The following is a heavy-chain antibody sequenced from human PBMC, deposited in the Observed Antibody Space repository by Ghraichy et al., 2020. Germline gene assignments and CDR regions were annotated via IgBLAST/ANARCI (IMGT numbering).Heavy chain of an antibody. CDR1: GGSISTTTYY. CDR2: IFYNGNT. J-gene: IGHJ3*01. CDR3: ARRQTREVVTPIPAYEL. V-gene: IGHV4-39*01. Sequence: SETLSLTCSVSGGSISTTTYYWDWIRQPPGKGLEWIGGIFYNGNTYFNPSLKSRVTISADASKNQVSLKLSSGTAADTAVYYCARRQTREVVTPIPAYELWGQGTLVTISS. D-gene: IGHD2-21*02.